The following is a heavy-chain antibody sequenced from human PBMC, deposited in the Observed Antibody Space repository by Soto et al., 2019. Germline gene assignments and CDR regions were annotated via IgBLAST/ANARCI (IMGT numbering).Heavy chain of an antibody. D-gene: IGHD6-13*01. J-gene: IGHJ4*02. CDR3: ARDNGSSWNFDY. Sequence: QVQLVQSGAEVKKPGASVKVSCKASGYTFTSYAMNWVRKAPGQRLEWMGWINAGNGNTKYSQKFQGRVTITRDTSASTAYMELSSLRSEDTAVYYCARDNGSSWNFDYWGQGTLVTVSS. CDR1: GYTFTSYA. V-gene: IGHV1-3*01. CDR2: INAGNGNT.